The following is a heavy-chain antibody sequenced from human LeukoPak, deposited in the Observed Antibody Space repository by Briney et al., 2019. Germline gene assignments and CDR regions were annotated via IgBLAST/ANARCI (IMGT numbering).Heavy chain of an antibody. CDR1: GGSISSYY. J-gene: IGHJ5*02. D-gene: IGHD3-10*01. CDR3: ARSWPPVSGWFDP. CDR2: IYYSGST. V-gene: IGHV4-59*01. Sequence: SETLSLTXTVSGGSISSYYWSWIRQPPGKGLEWIGYIYYSGSTNYNPSLKSRVTISVDTSKNQFSLKLSSVTAADTAVYYCARSWPPVSGWFDPWGQGTLVTVSS.